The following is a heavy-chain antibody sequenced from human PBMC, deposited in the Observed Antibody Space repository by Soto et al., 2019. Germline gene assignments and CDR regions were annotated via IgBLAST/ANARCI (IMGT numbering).Heavy chain of an antibody. V-gene: IGHV1-18*01. CDR2: ISAYNGDT. Sequence: QVQLVQSGAEVKKPGASVKVSCKASGYTFTSYGISWVRQAPGQGLEWMGWISAYNGDTNYAQKLRGRVTMTTDTPTSTAYMELRSLRADDTAVYYCAIDSMGTGLDPWGQGTLVTVSS. CDR3: AIDSMGTGLDP. J-gene: IGHJ5*02. D-gene: IGHD2-21*02. CDR1: GYTFTSYG.